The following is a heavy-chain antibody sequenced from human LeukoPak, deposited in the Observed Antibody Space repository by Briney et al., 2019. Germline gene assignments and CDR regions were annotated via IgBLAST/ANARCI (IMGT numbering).Heavy chain of an antibody. CDR1: RFTFSSYG. CDR3: AKDPSPKDQLPSQVDY. J-gene: IGHJ4*02. D-gene: IGHD2-2*01. Sequence: GGSLRLSCAASRFTFSSYGMHWVRQAPGKGLEWVAFIRYDGSNKYYADSVKGRFTISRDNSKNTLYVQMNSLRAEDTAVYYCAKDPSPKDQLPSQVDYWGQGTLVTVSS. CDR2: IRYDGSNK. V-gene: IGHV3-30*02.